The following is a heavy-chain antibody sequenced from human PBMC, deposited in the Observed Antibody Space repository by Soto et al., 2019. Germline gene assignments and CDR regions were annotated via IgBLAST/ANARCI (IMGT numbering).Heavy chain of an antibody. J-gene: IGHJ4*02. Sequence: GGSLRLSCAASGFTFSSYWMSWVRQAPGKGLEWVANIKQDGSEKYYVDSVKGRFTISRDNAKNSLYLQMNSLRAEDTAVYYCARFSMTTVTTPLDYWGQGTLVTVSS. D-gene: IGHD4-17*01. CDR3: ARFSMTTVTTPLDY. CDR2: IKQDGSEK. CDR1: GFTFSSYW. V-gene: IGHV3-7*01.